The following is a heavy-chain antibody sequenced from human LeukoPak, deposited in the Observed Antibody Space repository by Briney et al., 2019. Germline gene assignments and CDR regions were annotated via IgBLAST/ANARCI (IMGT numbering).Heavy chain of an antibody. J-gene: IGHJ2*01. CDR1: GGSISSGSYY. V-gene: IGHV4-61*02. D-gene: IGHD2-2*01. CDR3: AREGDIVVVPAAIYWYFDL. CDR2: IYTSGCT. Sequence: SQTLSLTCTVSGGSISSGSYYWSWIRQPAGKGLEWIGRIYTSGCTNYNPSLKSRVTISVDTSKNQFSLKLSSVTAADTAVYYCAREGDIVVVPAAIYWYFDLWGRGTLVTVSS.